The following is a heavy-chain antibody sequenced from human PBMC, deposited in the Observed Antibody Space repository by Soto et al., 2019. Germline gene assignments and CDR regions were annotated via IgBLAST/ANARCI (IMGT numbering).Heavy chain of an antibody. CDR1: GYTVNNHG. J-gene: IGHJ6*02. D-gene: IGHD2-15*01. CDR3: SREKVVVVTGFAPTYYYYSVDV. V-gene: IGHV1-18*01. CDR2: ISAYNGDT. Sequence: QVQLVQSGDEVKKPGASVKVSCRASGYTVNNHGVTWVRQAPGQGLEWMGWISAYNGDTKYAQKYQGRVTMTTDTSTRAAYMEVRSLTSDDAAVYYCSREKVVVVTGFAPTYYYYSVDVWGQGTTVTVSS.